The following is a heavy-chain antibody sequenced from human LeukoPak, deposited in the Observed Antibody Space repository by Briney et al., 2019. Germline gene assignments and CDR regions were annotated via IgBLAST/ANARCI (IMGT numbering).Heavy chain of an antibody. CDR3: ARGLLEWLLGESYYFDY. CDR2: IIPILGIA. CDR1: GYTFTGYY. V-gene: IGHV1-69*04. Sequence: GASVKVSCKASGYTFTGYYMHWVRQAPGQGLEWMGRIIPILGIANYAQKFQGRVTITADKSTSTAYMELSSLRSEDTAVYYCARGLLEWLLGESYYFDYWGQGTLVTVSS. J-gene: IGHJ4*02. D-gene: IGHD3-3*01.